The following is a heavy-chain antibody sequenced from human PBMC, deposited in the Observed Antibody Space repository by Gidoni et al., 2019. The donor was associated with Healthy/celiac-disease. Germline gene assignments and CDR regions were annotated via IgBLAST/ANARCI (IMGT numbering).Heavy chain of an antibody. Sequence: EVQLVESGGGWVQPGGYRKLSCAASGFPFSGSAMPWVRQASGKGLEWVGRIRSKANSYATAYAASVKGRFTISRDDSKNTAYLQMNSLKTEDTAVYYCTRQHLGGGQGTLVTVSS. D-gene: IGHD3-16*01. J-gene: IGHJ4*02. CDR2: IRSKANSYAT. V-gene: IGHV3-73*02. CDR3: TRQHLG. CDR1: GFPFSGSA.